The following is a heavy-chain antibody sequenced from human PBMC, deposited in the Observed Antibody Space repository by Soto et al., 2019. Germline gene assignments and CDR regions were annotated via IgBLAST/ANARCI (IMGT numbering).Heavy chain of an antibody. V-gene: IGHV4-31*03. J-gene: IGHJ4*02. D-gene: IGHD2-15*01. CDR2: IYYSGYA. Sequence: QVQLQESGPGLVKPSQTLSLTCTVSGGSISSGGYYWTWIRQHPGKGLEFIGYIYYSGYAYYNPSLKSRVTMSVDTSKNQFSLKLSSVTAADTAVYYCARAQYCSGGTCYRGLDSWGQGSLVTVSS. CDR1: GGSISSGGYY. CDR3: ARAQYCSGGTCYRGLDS.